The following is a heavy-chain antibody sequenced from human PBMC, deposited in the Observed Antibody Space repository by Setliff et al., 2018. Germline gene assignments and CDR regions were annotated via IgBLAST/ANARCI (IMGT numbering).Heavy chain of an antibody. Sequence: GGSLRLSCEGSGLTLSHYWMHWVRQGPGKGLVWVSYINFDGTSTNYADSVKGRFTISRDSAKNTVYLQLNRLRADDTAVYYCIRDWGEAGSTNAFDIWGQGTVVTVSS. V-gene: IGHV3-74*01. CDR3: IRDWGEAGSTNAFDI. CDR2: INFDGTST. D-gene: IGHD1-26*01. J-gene: IGHJ3*02. CDR1: GLTLSHYW.